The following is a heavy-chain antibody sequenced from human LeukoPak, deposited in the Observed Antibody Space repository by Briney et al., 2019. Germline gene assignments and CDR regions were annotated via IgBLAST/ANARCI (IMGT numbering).Heavy chain of an antibody. CDR2: IYYSGST. J-gene: IGHJ4*02. CDR1: GFTFGDYT. D-gene: IGHD5-18*01. V-gene: IGHV4-59*08. Sequence: PGGSLRLSCTASGFTFGDYTMSWIRQPPGKGLEWIGYIYYSGSTNYNPSLKSRVTISVDTSKNQFSLKLSSVTAADTAVYYCAFTKSGYSYGYYFDYWGQGTLVTVSS. CDR3: AFTKSGYSYGYYFDY.